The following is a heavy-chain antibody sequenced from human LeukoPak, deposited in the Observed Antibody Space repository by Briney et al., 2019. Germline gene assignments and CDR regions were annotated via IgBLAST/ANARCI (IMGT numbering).Heavy chain of an antibody. J-gene: IGHJ4*02. CDR3: ARDPVAVAGTFDY. V-gene: IGHV4-39*02. CDR1: GGSISSSSYY. D-gene: IGHD6-19*01. CDR2: IYYSGST. Sequence: SETLSLTCTVSGGSISSSSYYWGWIRQPPGKGLEWIGSIYYSGSTHYNPSLKSRVTISVDTSKNQFSLQLNSVTPEDTAVYYCARDPVAVAGTFDYWGQGTLVTVSS.